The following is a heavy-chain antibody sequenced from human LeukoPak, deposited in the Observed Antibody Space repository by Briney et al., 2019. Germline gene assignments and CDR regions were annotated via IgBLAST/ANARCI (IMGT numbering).Heavy chain of an antibody. CDR1: GYTFTSYG. CDR3: ARGPWGFGELLEGYYYYGMDV. J-gene: IGHJ6*02. V-gene: IGHV1-18*01. Sequence: ASVKVSCKASGYTFTSYGISWVRQAPGQGLEWMGWISAYNGNTNYAQKLQGRVTMTTDTSTSTAYMELRSLRSDDTAVYYCARGPWGFGELLEGYYYYGMDVWGQGTTVTVSS. CDR2: ISAYNGNT. D-gene: IGHD3-10*01.